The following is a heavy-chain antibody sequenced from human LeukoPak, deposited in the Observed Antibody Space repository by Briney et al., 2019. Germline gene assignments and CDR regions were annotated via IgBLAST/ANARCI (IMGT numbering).Heavy chain of an antibody. D-gene: IGHD3-16*01. V-gene: IGHV3-7*01. CDR2: IKQDGIEK. J-gene: IGHJ4*02. Sequence: PGGYLRLTCAASGFTFSSYWMSWVRQAPGRGLEWVANIKQDGIEKYYMDSVKGRFTISRDNAKNSLYLQMNSLRAEDTAVYYCAREAGGGYYFDYWGQGTLVTVSS. CDR3: AREAGGGYYFDY. CDR1: GFTFSSYW.